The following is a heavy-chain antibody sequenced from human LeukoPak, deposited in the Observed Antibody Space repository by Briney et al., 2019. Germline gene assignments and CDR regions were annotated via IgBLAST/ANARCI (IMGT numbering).Heavy chain of an antibody. J-gene: IGHJ4*02. CDR1: GFTFSSYG. Sequence: PGGSLRLSCAASGFTFSSYGMHWVRQAPGKGLEWVAVISYDGSNKGYADSVKGRFTLSRDNSKNTLYLHMNSLRAEDTAVYYCARGIMMTFGVMVYWGQGTLVTVSS. V-gene: IGHV3-30*03. CDR3: ARGIMMTFGVMVY. D-gene: IGHD3-16*01. CDR2: ISYDGSNK.